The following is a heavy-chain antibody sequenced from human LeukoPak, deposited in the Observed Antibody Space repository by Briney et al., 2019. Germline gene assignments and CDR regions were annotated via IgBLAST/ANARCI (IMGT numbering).Heavy chain of an antibody. CDR3: AKTPRPSGPFDP. Sequence: GGSLRLSCAASGFTFSSYNMNWVRQAPGKGLDWVSSISTTSTYISYTDSVKGRFTISRDNAKNSLYLQMNSLRVEDTAVYYCAKTPRPSGPFDPWGQGTLVTVSS. V-gene: IGHV3-21*01. D-gene: IGHD4-23*01. CDR2: ISTTSTYI. CDR1: GFTFSSYN. J-gene: IGHJ5*02.